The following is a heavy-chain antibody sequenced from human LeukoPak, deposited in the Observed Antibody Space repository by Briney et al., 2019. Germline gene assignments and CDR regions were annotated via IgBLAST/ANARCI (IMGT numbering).Heavy chain of an antibody. CDR1: GFTFSSYA. V-gene: IGHV3-30*04. CDR3: ARAADSSGYLLAYFDY. Sequence: PGGSLRLSCAASGFTFSSYAMHWVRQAPGKGLEWVAVISYDGSNKYYADSVKGRFTISRDNSKNTLYLQMNSLRAEDTAVYYCARAADSSGYLLAYFDYWGQGTLVTVSS. J-gene: IGHJ4*02. D-gene: IGHD3-22*01. CDR2: ISYDGSNK.